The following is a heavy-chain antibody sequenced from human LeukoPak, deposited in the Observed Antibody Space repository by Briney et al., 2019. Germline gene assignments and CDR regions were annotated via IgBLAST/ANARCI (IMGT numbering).Heavy chain of an antibody. CDR1: GGSISSYY. CDR2: IYYSGST. Sequence: SETLSLTCTVSGGSISSYYWSWIRQPPGKGLEWIGSIYYSGSTYYNPSLKSRVTISVDTSKNQFSLKLSSVTAADTAVYYCASRDYGDYSRDYWGQGTLVTVSS. J-gene: IGHJ4*02. D-gene: IGHD4-17*01. CDR3: ASRDYGDYSRDY. V-gene: IGHV4-59*05.